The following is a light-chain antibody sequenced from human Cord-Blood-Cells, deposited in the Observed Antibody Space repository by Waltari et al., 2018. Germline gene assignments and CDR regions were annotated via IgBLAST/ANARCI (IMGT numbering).Light chain of an antibody. CDR2: EGS. CDR3: CSYAGSSTLV. V-gene: IGLV2-23*01. CDR1: SSDVGRYNL. J-gene: IGLJ3*02. Sequence: QSALTQPASVSGSPGQSITISCTGTSSDVGRYNLVSWYQQHPGKAPKLMIYEGSKRPSGVSNRFSGYKSGNTASLTISGLQAEDVADYYCCSYAGSSTLVFGGGTKLTVL.